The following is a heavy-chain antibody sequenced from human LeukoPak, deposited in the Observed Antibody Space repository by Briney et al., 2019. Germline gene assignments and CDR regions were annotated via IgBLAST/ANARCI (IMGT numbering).Heavy chain of an antibody. D-gene: IGHD5-18*01. Sequence: QPGGSLRLSCAASGFTFISYWMHWVRQAPGKGLVCVSRINGYGSSTDFAGSVKGRFTISRDNAKNTLYLQMNSLRAEDTAVYYCARDAPGNTALDYWGQGTLVTVSS. V-gene: IGHV3-74*01. CDR3: ARDAPGNTALDY. CDR1: GFTFISYW. J-gene: IGHJ4*02. CDR2: INGYGSST.